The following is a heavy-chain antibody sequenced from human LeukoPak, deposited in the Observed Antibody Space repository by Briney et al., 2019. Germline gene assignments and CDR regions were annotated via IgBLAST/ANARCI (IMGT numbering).Heavy chain of an antibody. V-gene: IGHV3-48*03. CDR1: GFTFSSYE. Sequence: PGGSLRLSCAASGFTFSSYEMNWVRQAPGKGLEGVSYISSSGSTIYYADSVKGRFTISRDNAKNSLYLQMNSLRAEDTAVYYCASGDILTGTLDYWGQGTLVTVSP. D-gene: IGHD3-9*01. J-gene: IGHJ4*02. CDR2: ISSSGSTI. CDR3: ASGDILTGTLDY.